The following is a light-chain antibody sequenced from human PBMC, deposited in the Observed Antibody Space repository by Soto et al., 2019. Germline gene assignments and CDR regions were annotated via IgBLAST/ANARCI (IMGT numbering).Light chain of an antibody. CDR2: DVN. J-gene: IGLJ2*01. CDR3: SSYTGSSTYVV. V-gene: IGLV2-14*01. Sequence: QSALTQPASVSGSPGQSITISCTGTSSDVGGYNYVSWYQQHPGKAPKLMIYDVNNRPSGVSNRFSGSKSGNTASLTIPGLQAEDEADYYCSSYTGSSTYVVFGGGTQLTVL. CDR1: SSDVGGYNY.